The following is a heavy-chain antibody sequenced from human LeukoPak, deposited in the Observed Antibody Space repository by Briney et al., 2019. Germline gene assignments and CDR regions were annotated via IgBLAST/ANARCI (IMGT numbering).Heavy chain of an antibody. CDR1: GGTFSSYA. Sequence: SVKVSCKASGGTFSSYAISWVRQAPGQGLEWMGGIIPIYGTANYSQKFQGRVTITANESTSTASMELSSLRSEDTAVYYCASCSEGGYSYGSPTEHYYYYGMDVWGKGATVTVSS. CDR3: ASCSEGGYSYGSPTEHYYYYGMDV. CDR2: IIPIYGTA. V-gene: IGHV1-69*01. D-gene: IGHD5-18*01. J-gene: IGHJ6*04.